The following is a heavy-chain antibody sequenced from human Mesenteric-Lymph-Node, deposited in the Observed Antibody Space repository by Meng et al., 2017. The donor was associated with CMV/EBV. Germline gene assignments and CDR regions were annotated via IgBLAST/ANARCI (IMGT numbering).Heavy chain of an antibody. V-gene: IGHV3-21*01. J-gene: IGHJ6*02. CDR1: GFTFSSYW. CDR3: AREKGYYDFWSGHDGIYYYYGMDV. CDR2: ISSSSSYI. D-gene: IGHD3-3*01. Sequence: GGSLRLSCAASGFTFSSYWMSWVRQAPGKGLEWVSSISSSSSYIYYADSVKGRFTISRDNAKNSLYLQMNSLRAEDTAVYYCAREKGYYDFWSGHDGIYYYYGMDVWGQGTTVTVSS.